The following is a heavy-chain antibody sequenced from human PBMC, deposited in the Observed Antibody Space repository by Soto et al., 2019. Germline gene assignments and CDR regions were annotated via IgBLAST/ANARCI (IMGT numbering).Heavy chain of an antibody. CDR2: ISGSGGST. CDR3: AKEYSIAVAGLAY. J-gene: IGHJ4*02. V-gene: IGHV3-23*01. Sequence: EVQLLESGGGLVQPGGSLRLSCAASGFTFSSYAMSWVRQAPGKGLEWVSAISGSGGSTYYADSVKGRFTISRDNSKNTWYQQMNTLRAEDTAVYYCAKEYSIAVAGLAYWGQETLVTVSS. D-gene: IGHD6-19*01. CDR1: GFTFSSYA.